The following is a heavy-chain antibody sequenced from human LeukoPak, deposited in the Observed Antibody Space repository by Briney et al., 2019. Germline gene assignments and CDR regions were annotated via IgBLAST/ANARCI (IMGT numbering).Heavy chain of an antibody. CDR3: ATYKAGYKWFDP. J-gene: IGHJ5*02. CDR1: GGSISSGDYY. D-gene: IGHD3-10*01. Sequence: PSETLSLTCTVSGGSISSGDYYWSWIRQPPGRGLEWIGYIYYSGTTYYNPSLKSRVTISVDTSKNQFSLKLSSVTAADTAVYYCATYKAGYKWFDPWGQGTLVTLSS. V-gene: IGHV4-30-4*01. CDR2: IYYSGTT.